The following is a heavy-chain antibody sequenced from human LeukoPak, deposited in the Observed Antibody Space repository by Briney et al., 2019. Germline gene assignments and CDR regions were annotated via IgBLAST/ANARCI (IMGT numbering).Heavy chain of an antibody. V-gene: IGHV3-30-3*01. Sequence: GRSLRLSCAASGFTFSSYAMHWVRQAPGKGLEWVAVISYDGSNKYYADSVKGRFTISRDNSKNTLYLQMNSLRAEDTAVYYCAKAPVDTAMVIGYWGQGTLVTVSS. CDR3: AKAPVDTAMVIGY. CDR2: ISYDGSNK. CDR1: GFTFSSYA. J-gene: IGHJ4*02. D-gene: IGHD5-18*01.